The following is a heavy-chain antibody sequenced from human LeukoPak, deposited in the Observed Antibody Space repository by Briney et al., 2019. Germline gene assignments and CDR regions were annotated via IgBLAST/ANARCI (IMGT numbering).Heavy chain of an antibody. V-gene: IGHV3-20*04. CDR2: ITWNGATT. J-gene: IGHJ6*03. CDR3: ARDRVTITGAHNMVV. D-gene: IGHD1-20*01. CDR1: GFTFYDYA. Sequence: GGSLRLSCAASGFTFYDYALSWVRQAPGKGLEWVSGITWNGATTGYADSVKGRFTISRDNAKNSLYLQMNSLRAEDTALYYCARDRVTITGAHNMVVWGKGTTVTVSS.